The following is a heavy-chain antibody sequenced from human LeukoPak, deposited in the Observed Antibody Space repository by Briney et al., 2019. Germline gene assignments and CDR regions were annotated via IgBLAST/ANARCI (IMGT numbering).Heavy chain of an antibody. CDR1: GLTVSSYG. CDR3: AKRSDYGGNSNYFDF. D-gene: IGHD4-23*01. Sequence: AGESLRLSCGASGLTVSSYGMSWVRQAPGKGLEWVSTIIGSAVNTYYADSVKGRFTISRDDSKNTVYLQMNSLRAEDTAVYYCAKRSDYGGNSNYFDFWGQGTLVTVSS. J-gene: IGHJ4*02. V-gene: IGHV3-23*01. CDR2: IIGSAVNT.